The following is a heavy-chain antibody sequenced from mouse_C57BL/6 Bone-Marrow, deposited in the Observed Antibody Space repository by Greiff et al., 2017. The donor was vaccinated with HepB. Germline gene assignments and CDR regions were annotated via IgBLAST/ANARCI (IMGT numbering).Heavy chain of an antibody. D-gene: IGHD1-1*01. Sequence: VQLQQPGTELVKPGASVKLSCKASGYTFTSYWMHWVKQRPGQGLEWIGNINPSNGGTNYNEKFKSKATLTVDKSSSTAYMQLSSLTSEDSAVYYCAREGDYYGSSRGYFDYWGQGTTLTVSS. V-gene: IGHV1-53*01. J-gene: IGHJ2*01. CDR1: GYTFTSYW. CDR3: AREGDYYGSSRGYFDY. CDR2: INPSNGGT.